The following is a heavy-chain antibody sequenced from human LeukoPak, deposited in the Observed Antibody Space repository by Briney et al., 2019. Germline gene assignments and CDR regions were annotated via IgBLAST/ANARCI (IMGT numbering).Heavy chain of an antibody. CDR1: GFTFSDYY. D-gene: IGHD3-9*01. V-gene: IGHV3-11*04. CDR2: ISSSGSTI. CDR3: ARDDTHYYDILTGYYKY. Sequence: PGGSLRLSCAASGFTFSDYYMSWIRQAPGKGLEWVSYISSSGSTIYYADSVEGRFTISRDNAKNSLYLQMNSLRAEDTAVYYCARDDTHYYDILTGYYKYWGQGTLVTVSS. J-gene: IGHJ4*02.